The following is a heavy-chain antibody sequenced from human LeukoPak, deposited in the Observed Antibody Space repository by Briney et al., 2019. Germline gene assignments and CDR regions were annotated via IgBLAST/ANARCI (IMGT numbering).Heavy chain of an antibody. Sequence: PSETLSLTCTVSDYSISGGYYWGWVRQSPGKGLEWIGSIYHTGSTYYNPSLKSRVTISMDTTKNQFSLKLTSVTAADTAVYYCAGKYYYDSSGYFYVDWWGQGTLVTVSS. CDR2: IYHTGST. J-gene: IGHJ4*02. CDR1: DYSISGGYY. CDR3: AGKYYYDSSGYFYVDW. D-gene: IGHD3-22*01. V-gene: IGHV4-38-2*02.